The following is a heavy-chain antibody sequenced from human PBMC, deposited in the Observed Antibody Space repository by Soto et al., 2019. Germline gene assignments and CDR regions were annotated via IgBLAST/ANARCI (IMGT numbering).Heavy chain of an antibody. D-gene: IGHD2-15*01. V-gene: IGHV3-33*08. Sequence: QVQLVESGGGVVQPGRSLRLSCAASGFTFSSYAMHWVRQAPGKGLEWVAVIWSDGSIEKYADSVKGRFTISRDNSKNTLYLQMNSLRAEDTSVYYCATDGGGKPFDIWGQGTMVTVSS. CDR1: GFTFSSYA. CDR2: IWSDGSIE. J-gene: IGHJ3*02. CDR3: ATDGGGKPFDI.